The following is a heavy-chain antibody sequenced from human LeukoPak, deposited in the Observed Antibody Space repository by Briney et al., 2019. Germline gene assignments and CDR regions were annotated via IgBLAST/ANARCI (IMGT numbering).Heavy chain of an antibody. CDR1: GGSISSSSYY. D-gene: IGHD6-19*01. V-gene: IGHV4-39*01. CDR3: ARTLAVAGTEGFVYGLDY. J-gene: IGHJ4*02. Sequence: SETLSLTCTVSGGSISSSSYYWGWIRQPPGKGLEWIGSIYYSGSTYYNPSLKSRVTISVDTSKNQFSLKLSSVTAADTAVYYCARTLAVAGTEGFVYGLDYWGQGTLITVSS. CDR2: IYYSGST.